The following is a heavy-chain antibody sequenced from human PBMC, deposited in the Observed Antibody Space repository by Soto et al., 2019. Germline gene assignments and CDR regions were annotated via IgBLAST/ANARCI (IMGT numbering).Heavy chain of an antibody. CDR1: GYTFSSYG. D-gene: IGHD4-17*01. CDR3: TRDDRQADYGAKWYFDL. Sequence: QVQLVQSGAEVKMPGASVKVSCKGSGYTFSSYGISWVRQAPGQGLEWMGWISPYNGDTNSAPKLQGRLTMTTDTPTSTAYMELRSLRSDDTAVYYCTRDDRQADYGAKWYFDLWGRGTLVTVSS. V-gene: IGHV1-18*01. J-gene: IGHJ2*01. CDR2: ISPYNGDT.